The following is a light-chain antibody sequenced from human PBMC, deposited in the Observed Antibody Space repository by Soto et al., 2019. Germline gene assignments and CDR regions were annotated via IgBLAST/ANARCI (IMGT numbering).Light chain of an antibody. Sequence: EIVLTQSPGTVSLSPGERATLSCRASQSVGSRWLAWYQQKPGQAPRVLIYGGSNRATGTPDRFSGSGSGTDFTLTISRLEPEDFAVYYCQQYYSSRTFGQGTKVEMK. V-gene: IGKV3-20*01. J-gene: IGKJ1*01. CDR3: QQYYSSRT. CDR2: GGS. CDR1: QSVGSRW.